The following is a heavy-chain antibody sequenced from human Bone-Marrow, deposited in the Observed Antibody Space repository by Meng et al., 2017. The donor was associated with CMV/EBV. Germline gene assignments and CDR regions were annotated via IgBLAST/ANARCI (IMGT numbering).Heavy chain of an antibody. CDR1: GFSFSDYS. CDR3: AREDLNYDFWSGYRTATFDI. V-gene: IGHV3-48*04. D-gene: IGHD3-3*01. CDR2: ISSSSSKI. Sequence: GESLKISCAASGFSFSDYSMNWVRQAPGKGLEWVLYISSSSSKIYYADSVKGRSTISRDNAKNSLYLQMNSLRAEDTAVYYCAREDLNYDFWSGYRTATFDIWGQGTMVTVSS. J-gene: IGHJ3*02.